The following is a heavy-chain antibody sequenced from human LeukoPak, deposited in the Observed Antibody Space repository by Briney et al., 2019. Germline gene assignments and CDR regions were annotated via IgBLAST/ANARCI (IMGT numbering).Heavy chain of an antibody. V-gene: IGHV4-31*03. CDR2: IYYSGST. CDR1: GGSISSGGYY. CDR3: ARQKIPIVF. J-gene: IGHJ4*02. Sequence: SETLSLTCTVSGGSISSGGYYWSWIRPPPGKGLEWIGYIYYSGSTYYNPSLKSRVTISVDTSKNQFSLKLSSVTAAATAVYYCARQKIPIVFWGERTLVTVSS.